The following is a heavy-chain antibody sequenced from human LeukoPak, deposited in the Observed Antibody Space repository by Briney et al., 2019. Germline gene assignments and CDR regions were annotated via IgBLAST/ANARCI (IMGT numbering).Heavy chain of an antibody. CDR2: ISFDGTDA. V-gene: IGHV3-30*03. CDR1: GFTFSSYG. J-gene: IGHJ4*02. CDR3: ASKGGLLWFGELLSDLTDY. D-gene: IGHD3-10*01. Sequence: GGSLRLSCAASGFTFSSYGMSWVRQAPGKGLEWVAVISFDGTDAFYADSVKGRFTISRDNSKNTLYLQMNSLRADDTAVYYCASKGGLLWFGELLSDLTDYWGQGTLVTVSS.